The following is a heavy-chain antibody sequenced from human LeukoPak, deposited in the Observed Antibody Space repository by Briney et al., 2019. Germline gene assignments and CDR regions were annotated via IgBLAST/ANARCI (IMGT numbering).Heavy chain of an antibody. Sequence: GASVKVSCKASGYTFTGYYMHWVRQAPGQGLEWMGWISAYNGNTNYAQKLQGRVTMTTGTSTSTAYMELRSLRSDDTAVYYCASGSPRVKTGYASSFDYWGQGTLVTVSS. CDR1: GYTFTGYY. J-gene: IGHJ4*02. D-gene: IGHD3-9*01. V-gene: IGHV1-18*04. CDR2: ISAYNGNT. CDR3: ASGSPRVKTGYASSFDY.